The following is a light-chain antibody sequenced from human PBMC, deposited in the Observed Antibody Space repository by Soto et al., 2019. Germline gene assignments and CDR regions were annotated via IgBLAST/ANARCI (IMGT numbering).Light chain of an antibody. V-gene: IGKV1-39*01. J-gene: IGKJ1*01. Sequence: DSQMTQSPSSLSASLGERVTITCRANQDISSYLIWYQHKLGQAPKLLIHAASTLASGVPSRFSGSESGTDFTLTISGLEHEDSATYYCQQSYKTPWTFGQGTKV. CDR2: AAS. CDR1: QDISSY. CDR3: QQSYKTPWT.